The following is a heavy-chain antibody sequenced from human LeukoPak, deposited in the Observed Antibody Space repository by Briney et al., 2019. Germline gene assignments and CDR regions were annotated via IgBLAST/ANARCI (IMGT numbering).Heavy chain of an antibody. Sequence: SETLSLTCTVSGGSISSYYWSWIRQPPGKGLEWIGYIYYSGSTNYNPSLKSRVTISVDTSKNQFSLKLSSVTAADTAVYYCARAHPSTSSFYGPTDFWGQGTLVIVSS. CDR2: IYYSGST. CDR1: GGSISSYY. CDR3: ARAHPSTSSFYGPTDF. J-gene: IGHJ4*02. V-gene: IGHV4-59*12. D-gene: IGHD6-13*01.